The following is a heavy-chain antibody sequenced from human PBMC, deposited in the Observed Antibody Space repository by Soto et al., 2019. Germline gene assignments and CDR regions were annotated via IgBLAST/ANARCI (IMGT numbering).Heavy chain of an antibody. CDR1: GFSFSSYA. Sequence: QVQLVESGGGVVQPGRSLRLSCAASGFSFSSYAMHWVRQAPGRGPEWVTLISYDGSNKDYADSVKGRFTISRDNSETTLYLQMNSLRSEDTALYYCARPYGSSGSCHQPGWGSFDVWGRGTLVTVAS. CDR3: ARPYGSSGSCHQPGWGSFDV. D-gene: IGHD2-15*01. V-gene: IGHV3-30-3*01. J-gene: IGHJ2*01. CDR2: ISYDGSNK.